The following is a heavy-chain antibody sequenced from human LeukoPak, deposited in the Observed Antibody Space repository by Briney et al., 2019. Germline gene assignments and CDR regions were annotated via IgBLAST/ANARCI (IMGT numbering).Heavy chain of an antibody. CDR2: IYYSGST. CDR3: ARDHRYSSRTRRRWFDP. J-gene: IGHJ5*02. D-gene: IGHD6-13*01. Sequence: SETLSLTCTVSGVSISSSSYSWGWIRQPPGKGLEWIGSIYYSGSTYYNPSLKSRVTISIDTSKNQFSLKLSSVTAADTAVYHCARDHRYSSRTRRRWFDPWGQGTLVTVTS. V-gene: IGHV4-39*07. CDR1: GVSISSSSYS.